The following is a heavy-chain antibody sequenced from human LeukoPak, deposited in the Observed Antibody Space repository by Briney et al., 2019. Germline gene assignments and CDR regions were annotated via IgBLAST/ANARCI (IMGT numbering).Heavy chain of an antibody. V-gene: IGHV4-59*08. J-gene: IGHJ4*02. CDR1: GGSISNYY. D-gene: IGHD5-24*01. Sequence: SETLSLTCTVSGGSISNYYWSWIRQPPGKGLEWIGYIYYSGSTNYNHSIKSRVTMSVDTSKNPFSLKMSSVTAADTAVYYRARHSRAGYNLRIDNWGQGTLVTVSS. CDR3: ARHSRAGYNLRIDN. CDR2: IYYSGST.